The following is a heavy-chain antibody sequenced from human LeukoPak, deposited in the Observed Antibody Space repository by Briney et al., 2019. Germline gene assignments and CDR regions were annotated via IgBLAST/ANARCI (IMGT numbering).Heavy chain of an antibody. CDR1: RFTFNDYA. V-gene: IGHV3-30*18. CDR2: ISYDGSNK. J-gene: IGHJ5*02. Sequence: GRSLRLSCAASRFTFNDYAMHWVRQAPGKGLEWVSDISYDGSNKYYADSVKGRFTISRGNSKNTLYLQMNSLRAEDTAVYYCAKDYYGSGATPEAWGQGTLVSVSS. CDR3: AKDYYGSGATPEA. D-gene: IGHD3-10*01.